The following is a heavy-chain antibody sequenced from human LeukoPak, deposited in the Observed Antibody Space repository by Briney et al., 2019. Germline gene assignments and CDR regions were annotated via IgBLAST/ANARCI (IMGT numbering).Heavy chain of an antibody. CDR3: AGGRSQSVSLTVDV. CDR1: GGTFSNSA. J-gene: IGHJ4*02. V-gene: IGHV1-69*04. D-gene: IGHD5/OR15-5a*01. CDR2: IVPILGLT. Sequence: ASVTVSFKASGGTFSNSAVTWVRQAPGQGLEWMGRIVPILGLTNYAQKFQDRTTFIADKSTNTAYMELKSLTFDDTAVYFCAGGRSQSVSLTVDVWGQGTLVTVSS.